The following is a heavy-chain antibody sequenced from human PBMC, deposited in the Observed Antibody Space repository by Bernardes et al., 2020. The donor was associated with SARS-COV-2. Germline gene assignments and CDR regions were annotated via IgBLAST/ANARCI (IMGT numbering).Heavy chain of an antibody. V-gene: IGHV3-66*01. CDR2: IDSDCDT. Sequence: GGSLRLSCAASGFTVSNNYMSWVRQAPGKGLEWVSVIDSDCDTYYGDSVRGRFTISRDSSKNTLYLQLNSLRAEDTAVYYCARDTHSRERADFWGQGTLVIVSS. J-gene: IGHJ4*02. CDR1: GFTVSNNY. D-gene: IGHD4-4*01. CDR3: ARDTHSRERADF.